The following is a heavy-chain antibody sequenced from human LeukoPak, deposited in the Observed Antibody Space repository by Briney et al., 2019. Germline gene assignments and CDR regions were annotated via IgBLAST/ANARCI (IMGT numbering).Heavy chain of an antibody. CDR3: AREFNTYYYGSGSHDAFDI. CDR1: GYTFTDYY. D-gene: IGHD3-10*01. CDR2: ITPYSGGT. J-gene: IGHJ3*02. V-gene: IGHV1-2*02. Sequence: VASVKVSCKASGYTFTDYYIHWVRQAPGQGLEWMGWITPYSGGTDYAQKFQGRVTMTMDTSISTVYMELSRLRSDDTAVYYCAREFNTYYYGSGSHDAFDIWGQGTEVTVS.